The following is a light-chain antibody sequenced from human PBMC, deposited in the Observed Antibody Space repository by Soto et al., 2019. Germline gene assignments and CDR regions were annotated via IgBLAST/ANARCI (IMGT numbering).Light chain of an antibody. CDR3: QQRKSYPIT. V-gene: IGKV1-39*01. J-gene: IGKJ5*01. CDR1: RSISIY. CDR2: AAS. Sequence: DIQMTHSPSSLSGSVGDRVAIPFRARRSISIYLNWYQQRPGKAPKLLIYAASSLQSGVPSRFSGSGSGTDFTLTISSLQPEDFATYYCQQRKSYPITFGQGTQLEIK.